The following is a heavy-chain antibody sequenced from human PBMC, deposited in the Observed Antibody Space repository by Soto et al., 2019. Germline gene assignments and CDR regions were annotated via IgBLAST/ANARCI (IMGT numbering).Heavy chain of an antibody. D-gene: IGHD1-26*01. V-gene: IGHV3-30-3*01. CDR2: ISYDGSNK. CDR1: GFTFSSYA. J-gene: IGHJ6*02. Sequence: QVQLVESGGGVVQPGRSLRLSCAASGFTFSSYAMHWVRQAPGKGLEWVAVISYDGSNKYYADSVKGRFTISRDNSKNTLYLQMNSLRAEDTAVYYCAKDLGGATQRYYYGMDVWGQGTTVTVSS. CDR3: AKDLGGATQRYYYGMDV.